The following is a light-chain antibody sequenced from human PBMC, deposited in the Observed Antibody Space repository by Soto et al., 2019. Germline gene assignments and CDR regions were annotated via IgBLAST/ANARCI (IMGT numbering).Light chain of an antibody. CDR2: EVS. V-gene: IGLV2-14*01. CDR1: SSDVGGYNY. J-gene: IGLJ2*01. Sequence: QSALTQPASVSGSPGQSITISCTGTSSDVGGYNYVSWYQQHPGKAHKLMIYEVSNRPSGVSNRFSGSKSGNTASLTISGLQAEDEADYYCSSYTSSSTPVVFGGGTKLPVL. CDR3: SSYTSSSTPVV.